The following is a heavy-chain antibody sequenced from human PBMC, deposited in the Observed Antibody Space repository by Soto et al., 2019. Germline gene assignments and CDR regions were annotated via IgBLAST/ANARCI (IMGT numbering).Heavy chain of an antibody. CDR3: ARLDVITYYYYMDV. V-gene: IGHV3-21*01. CDR1: GFTFSCHS. CDR2: ISSSSSYI. J-gene: IGHJ6*03. D-gene: IGHD3-10*01. Sequence: GGSLRLSCAASGFTFSCHSMNWVRQAPGKGLEWVSSISSSSSYIYYADSVKGRFTISRDNAKNSLYLQMNSLRAEDTAVYYCARLDVITYYYYMDVWGKGTTVTVSS.